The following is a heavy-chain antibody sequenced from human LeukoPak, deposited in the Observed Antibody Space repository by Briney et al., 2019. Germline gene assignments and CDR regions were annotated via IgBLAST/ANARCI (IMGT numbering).Heavy chain of an antibody. CDR2: IYQSGST. J-gene: IGHJ4*02. CDR3: ARHTMVRGVIIGPVDY. Sequence: PSETLSLACAVSGYSISSGYYWGWIRQPPGKGLEWCGNIYQSGSTYYNPSLKSRVTTTVDTSKNQFSQKLSSVTAADTAVYYCARHTMVRGVIIGPVDYWGQGTRVSVSS. D-gene: IGHD3-10*01. V-gene: IGHV4-38-2*01. CDR1: GYSISSGYY.